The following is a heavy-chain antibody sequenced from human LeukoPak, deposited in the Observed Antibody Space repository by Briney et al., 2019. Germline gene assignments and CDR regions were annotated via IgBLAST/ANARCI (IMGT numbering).Heavy chain of an antibody. CDR3: ARFRSAADHPDS. D-gene: IGHD1-14*01. Sequence: SETLSLTCTVSGASITNYYWSWIRQPPGKGLELIWDISHTGITNYNPSLESRVIISADTSRHQSSLKLTSMTAADTAVYYCARFRSAADHPDSWGQGTLVTVSS. CDR1: GASITNYY. J-gene: IGHJ4*02. CDR2: ISHTGIT. V-gene: IGHV4-59*01.